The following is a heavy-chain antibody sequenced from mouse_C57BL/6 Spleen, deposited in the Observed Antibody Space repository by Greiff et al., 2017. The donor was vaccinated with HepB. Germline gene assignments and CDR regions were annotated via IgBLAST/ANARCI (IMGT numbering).Heavy chain of an antibody. CDR3: ARRGYDYDEGAWFAY. D-gene: IGHD2-4*01. V-gene: IGHV1-61*01. CDR1: GYTFTSYW. CDR2: IYPSDSET. J-gene: IGHJ3*01. Sequence: QVQLQQPGAELVRPGSSVKLSCKASGYTFTSYWMDWVKQRPGQGLEWIGNIYPSDSETHYNQKFKDKATLTVDKSSSTAYIQLSSLTSEDSAVYYCARRGYDYDEGAWFAYWGQGTLVTVSA.